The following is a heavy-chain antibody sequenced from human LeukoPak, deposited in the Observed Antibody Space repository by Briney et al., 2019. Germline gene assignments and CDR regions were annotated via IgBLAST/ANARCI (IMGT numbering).Heavy chain of an antibody. CDR2: IKSKTAGGAT. J-gene: IGHJ5*02. D-gene: IGHD3-10*01. CDR3: YSSGRGP. CDR1: GLTFGNAW. V-gene: IGHV3-15*01. Sequence: GGSLRLSCKASGLTFGNAWMTWVRQTPGKGLEWVGRIKSKTAGGATDYAAPVKGRFTISRDDSEKTAFLQMNSLQSEDTAVYFCYSSGRGPWGQGTLVIVSS.